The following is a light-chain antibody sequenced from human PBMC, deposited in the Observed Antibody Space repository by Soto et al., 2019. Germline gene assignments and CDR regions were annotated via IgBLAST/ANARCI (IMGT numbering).Light chain of an antibody. CDR2: AAS. CDR1: QGIASF. J-gene: IGKJ1*01. Sequence: DIHMTQSPSSLSAPVGDRVTITCRASQGIASFLAWYQQKPGKAPKLLIYAASTLQSGVPSRFSGSGSGTDFTLTISSLQSEDFAVYYCQQYYRWPQTFGQGTKVDIK. V-gene: IGKV1-16*01. CDR3: QQYYRWPQT.